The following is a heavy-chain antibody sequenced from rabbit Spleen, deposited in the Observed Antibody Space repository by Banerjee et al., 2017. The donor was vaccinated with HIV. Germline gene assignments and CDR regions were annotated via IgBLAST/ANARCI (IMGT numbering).Heavy chain of an antibody. V-gene: IGHV1S40*01. D-gene: IGHD4-1*01. CDR2: VDIGGSDFT. Sequence: VESGGDLVKPGSSLTLTCTASGVSFSFSTYMCWVRQAPGKGLEWIGCVDIGGSDFTYFASWAKGRFTISKTSSTTVTLQMTSLTAADTATYFCARETSSGWGVVSYYFSLWGPGTLVTVS. CDR1: GVSFSFSTY. CDR3: ARETSSGWGVVSYYFSL. J-gene: IGHJ4*01.